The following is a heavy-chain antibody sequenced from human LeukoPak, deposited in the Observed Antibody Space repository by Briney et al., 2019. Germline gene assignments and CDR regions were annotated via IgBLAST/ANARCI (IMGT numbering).Heavy chain of an antibody. CDR2: IYTSGST. V-gene: IGHV4-61*02. CDR3: ARGGWSRNFDY. CDR1: GGSISSGSYY. J-gene: IGHJ4*02. Sequence: SETLSLTCTVSGGSISSGSYYWSWIRQPAGKGLEWIGRIYTSGSTSYNPSLKSRVTISVDTSKNQFSLKLSSVTAADTAVYYCARGGWSRNFDYWGQGTLVTVSS.